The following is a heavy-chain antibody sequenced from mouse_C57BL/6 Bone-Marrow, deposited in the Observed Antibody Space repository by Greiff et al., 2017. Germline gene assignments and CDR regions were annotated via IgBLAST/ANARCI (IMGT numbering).Heavy chain of an antibody. J-gene: IGHJ4*01. CDR1: GFTFSDYG. CDR3: ARIYYGSSLYAMDY. D-gene: IGHD1-1*01. V-gene: IGHV5-17*01. CDR2: ISSGSSTI. Sequence: EVQRVESGGGLVKPGGSLKLSCAASGFTFSDYGMHWVRQAPEKGLEWVAYISSGSSTIYYADTVKGRFTISRDNAKNTLFLQMTSLRSEDTAMYYCARIYYGSSLYAMDYWGQGTSVTVSS.